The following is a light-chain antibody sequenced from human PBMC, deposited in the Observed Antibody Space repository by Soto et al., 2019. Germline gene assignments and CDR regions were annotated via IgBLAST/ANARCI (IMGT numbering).Light chain of an antibody. V-gene: IGKV1-5*01. CDR2: DAS. Sequence: DIQMTHSPSTLSASAGDTVTITCRASQSISTFLAWYQQKPGKAPKLLIFDASSLKSGVPSRFSGSGSGTEFTLTISSLQPDDFATYYCQQYDSYSWTFGQGTKVDI. CDR3: QQYDSYSWT. CDR1: QSISTF. J-gene: IGKJ1*01.